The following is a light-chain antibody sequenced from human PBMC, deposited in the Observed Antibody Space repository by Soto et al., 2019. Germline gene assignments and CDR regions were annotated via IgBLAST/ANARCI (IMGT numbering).Light chain of an antibody. J-gene: IGKJ4*01. Sequence: EVVMTQSPATLSVSPGERVTFSCRASQSVSTNLAWYQHKPGQSPRLLISGASTVASGIPPRFSGSGSGTEFTLTIDRLQSADFAVYYCQQYDRSPVTFGGGTKVEIK. V-gene: IGKV3-15*01. CDR1: QSVSTN. CDR3: QQYDRSPVT. CDR2: GAS.